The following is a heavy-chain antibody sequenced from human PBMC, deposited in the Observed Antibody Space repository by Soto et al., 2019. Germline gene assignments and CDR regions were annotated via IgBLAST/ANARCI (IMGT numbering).Heavy chain of an antibody. Sequence: GGSLRLSCGVSGSTFSSHAMSWVRQAPGKGLECVSGISGSGGTTFYADSVKGRFTISRDNSKKTLYLQMNGLRAEDTAVYYCARTPYDFWSPGQFYFDHWGQGTLVTVSS. D-gene: IGHD3-3*01. V-gene: IGHV3-23*01. J-gene: IGHJ4*02. CDR2: ISGSGGTT. CDR3: ARTPYDFWSPGQFYFDH. CDR1: GSTFSSHA.